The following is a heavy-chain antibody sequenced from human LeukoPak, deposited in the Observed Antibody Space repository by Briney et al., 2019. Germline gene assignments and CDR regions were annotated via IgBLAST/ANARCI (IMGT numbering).Heavy chain of an antibody. CDR1: GFTFSNYG. V-gene: IGHV3-48*03. D-gene: IGHD3-10*01. J-gene: IGHJ4*02. Sequence: GGSLRLSCAASGFTFSNYGMNWVRQAPGKGLEWVSHVSSSATTIYHADSVKGRFTASRDNARNSLYLQMNSLRAEDTAVYYCRVWFGGLGFDYWGQGTLVTVSA. CDR2: VSSSATTI. CDR3: RVWFGGLGFDY.